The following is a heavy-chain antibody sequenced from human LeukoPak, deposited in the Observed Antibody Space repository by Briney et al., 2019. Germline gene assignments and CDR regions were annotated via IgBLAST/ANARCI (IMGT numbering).Heavy chain of an antibody. CDR1: GYSISSAYY. V-gene: IGHV4-38-2*02. J-gene: IGHJ4*02. D-gene: IGHD3-10*01. CDR2: MYHSGST. Sequence: SGTLSLTCSVSGYSISSAYYWGWIRQPPGKGLEWIGTMYHSGSTNYNPSLRSRVTISVDTSKNQFSLKLSSVTAADTAVYYCARTRYYYNSRSYGAPYYFDYWGQGTLVTVSS. CDR3: ARTRYYYNSRSYGAPYYFDY.